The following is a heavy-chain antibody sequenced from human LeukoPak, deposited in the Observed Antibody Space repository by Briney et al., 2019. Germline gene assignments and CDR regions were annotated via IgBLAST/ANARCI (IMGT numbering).Heavy chain of an antibody. J-gene: IGHJ4*02. CDR3: AREGGGYSYGFPDY. CDR2: IKQDGSEK. Sequence: GGSLRLSCAASGFTFSSYWMSWVRQAPGKGLEWVANIKQDGSEKYYVDSVKGRFTISRDNAKNSLYLQMNSLRAEDTAVYYCAREGGGYSYGFPDYWGQGTLVTVSS. D-gene: IGHD5-18*01. CDR1: GFTFSSYW. V-gene: IGHV3-7*03.